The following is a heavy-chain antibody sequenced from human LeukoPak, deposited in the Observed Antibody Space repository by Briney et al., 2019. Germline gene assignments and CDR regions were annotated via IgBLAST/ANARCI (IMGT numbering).Heavy chain of an antibody. CDR1: GGTFNNYA. Sequence: SVKVSCKASGGTFNNYAISWVRQAPGQGLEWMGGIIPMFGTAKYAQKYQGRVTITADESTSTAHIELSSLRSEDTAMYYCALGSRGVMTDWFDPWGQGTLVTVSS. J-gene: IGHJ5*02. CDR3: ALGSRGVMTDWFDP. V-gene: IGHV1-69*01. D-gene: IGHD3-10*01. CDR2: IIPMFGTA.